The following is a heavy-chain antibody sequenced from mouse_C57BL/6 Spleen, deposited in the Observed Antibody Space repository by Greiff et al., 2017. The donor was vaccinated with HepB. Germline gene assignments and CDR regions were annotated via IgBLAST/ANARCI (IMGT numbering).Heavy chain of an antibody. CDR2: IHPNSGST. J-gene: IGHJ4*01. CDR3: ARGGPYYGSSYEGLDY. D-gene: IGHD1-1*01. V-gene: IGHV1-64*01. CDR1: GYTFTSYW. Sequence: QVQLKQPGAELVKPGASVKLSCKASGYTFTSYWMHWVKQRPGQGLEWIGMIHPNSGSTNYNEKFKSKATLTVDKSSSTAYMQLSSLTSEDSAVYYCARGGPYYGSSYEGLDYWGQGTSVTVSS.